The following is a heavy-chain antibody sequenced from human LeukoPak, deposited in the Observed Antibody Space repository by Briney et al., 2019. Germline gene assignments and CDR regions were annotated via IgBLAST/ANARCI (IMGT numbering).Heavy chain of an antibody. CDR1: GYRFTSHW. CDR3: ARGYCSGGSCYPYYFDY. J-gene: IGHJ4*02. Sequence: GESLKISCKGSGYRFTSHWIGWVRQMPGKGLEWMGIIYPGDSDTRYSPSFRGQVTISADKSISTAYLQWSSLKASDTAMYYCARGYCSGGSCYPYYFDYWGQGTLVTVPS. V-gene: IGHV5-51*01. CDR2: IYPGDSDT. D-gene: IGHD2-15*01.